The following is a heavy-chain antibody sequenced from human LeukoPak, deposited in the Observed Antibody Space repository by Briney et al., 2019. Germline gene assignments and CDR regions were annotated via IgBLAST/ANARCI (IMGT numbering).Heavy chain of an antibody. V-gene: IGHV3-23*01. Sequence: HPGGSLRLSCAASGFTFSSYAMNWVRQAPGKGLEWVSAVSGGGGSTYYADSVKGRFTISRDNSKNTLYLQMNSLRAEDTAVYYCAKSMWTGELLNRPLDYWGQGTLVTVSS. D-gene: IGHD3-10*01. CDR2: VSGGGGST. CDR3: AKSMWTGELLNRPLDY. J-gene: IGHJ4*02. CDR1: GFTFSSYA.